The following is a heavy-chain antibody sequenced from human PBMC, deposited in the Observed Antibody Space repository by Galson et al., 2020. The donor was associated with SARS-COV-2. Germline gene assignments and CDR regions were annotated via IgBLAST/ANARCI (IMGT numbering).Heavy chain of an antibody. CDR2: IWYDGTNK. D-gene: IGHD1-26*01. CDR3: ARDVSGGASDI. J-gene: IGHJ3*02. V-gene: IGHV3-33*01. CDR1: GFTFSSYG. Sequence: GGSLRLSCAASGFTFSSYGMHWVRRAPGKGLEWVAVIWYDGTNKYYADSVKGRFTISRDNSENMLFLQMDSLRADDTAVYYCARDVSGGASDIWGQGTMVTVSS.